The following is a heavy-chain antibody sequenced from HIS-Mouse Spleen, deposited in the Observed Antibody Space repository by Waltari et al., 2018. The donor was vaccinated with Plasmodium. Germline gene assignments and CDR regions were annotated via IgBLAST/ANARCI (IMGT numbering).Heavy chain of an antibody. Sequence: KPSETLSLTCAVYGGSFSGYYWSWIRQPPGKGLEWIGEINHSGSTNYNPSLKSRVTISVDTSKNQFSPKLSSVTAADTAVYYCARGRQGSSWPYFDYWGQGTLVTVSS. CDR3: ARGRQGSSWPYFDY. J-gene: IGHJ4*02. CDR2: INHSGST. V-gene: IGHV4-34*01. CDR1: GGSFSGYY. D-gene: IGHD6-13*01.